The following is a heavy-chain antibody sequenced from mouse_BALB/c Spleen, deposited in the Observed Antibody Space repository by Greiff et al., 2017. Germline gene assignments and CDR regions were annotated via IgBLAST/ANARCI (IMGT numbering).Heavy chain of an antibody. V-gene: IGHV5-6-5*01. Sequence: EVHLVESGGGLVKPGGSLKLSCAASGFTFSSYAMSWVRQTPEKRLEWVASISSGGSTYYPDSVKGRFTISRDNARNILYLQMSSLRSEDTAMYYCARGRGDYDGGYYFDYWGQGTTLTVSS. CDR1: GFTFSSYA. CDR2: ISSGGST. D-gene: IGHD2-4*01. CDR3: ARGRGDYDGGYYFDY. J-gene: IGHJ2*01.